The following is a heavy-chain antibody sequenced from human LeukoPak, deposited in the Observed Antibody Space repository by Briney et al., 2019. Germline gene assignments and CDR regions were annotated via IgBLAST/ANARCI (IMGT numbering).Heavy chain of an antibody. CDR2: ISYDKSNK. Sequence: PGGSLRLSCAASGFTFSSYAMHWVRQAPGKGLEWVALISYDKSNKNYADSVKGRFTISRDNSKNTLFVQMNSLRTEDTAVYYCARSGVQWQWLLTYDAFDIWGQGTMVTVSS. D-gene: IGHD6-19*01. V-gene: IGHV3-30-3*01. CDR3: ARSGVQWQWLLTYDAFDI. CDR1: GFTFSSYA. J-gene: IGHJ3*02.